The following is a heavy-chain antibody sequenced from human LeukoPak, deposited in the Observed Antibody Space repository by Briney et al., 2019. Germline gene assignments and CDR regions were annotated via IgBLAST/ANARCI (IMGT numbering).Heavy chain of an antibody. CDR2: IYYSEAT. J-gene: IGHJ3*02. CDR1: GGSISSLY. CDR3: ARHGPFDSGDYYYVVGGFDI. D-gene: IGHD3-22*01. V-gene: IGHV4-39*01. Sequence: SETQSLTCTVSGGSISSLYWGWIRQPPGRGLEWIGTIYYSEATYYNPSLRSRVIISVDTSNNQFSLKLNSVTAADTAVYYCARHGPFDSGDYYYVVGGFDIWGQARMVTDCS.